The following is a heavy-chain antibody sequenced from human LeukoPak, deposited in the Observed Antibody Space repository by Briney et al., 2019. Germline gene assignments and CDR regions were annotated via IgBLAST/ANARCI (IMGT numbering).Heavy chain of an antibody. CDR1: GFNFRTYG. CDR3: AKAVRLRSDYYYYMDV. D-gene: IGHD4-17*01. Sequence: GGSLRLSCAASGFNFRTYGMHWVRQAPGKGLEWLAIIWHDGSNKYYGDSVKGRFTISRDNSKNTLYLEMNSLRGEDTAVYYCAKAVRLRSDYYYYMDVWGKGTTVTVSS. CDR2: IWHDGSNK. V-gene: IGHV3-33*03. J-gene: IGHJ6*03.